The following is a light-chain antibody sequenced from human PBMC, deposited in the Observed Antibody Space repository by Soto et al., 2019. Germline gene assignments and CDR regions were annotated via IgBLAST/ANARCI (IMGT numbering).Light chain of an antibody. V-gene: IGKV3-20*01. CDR3: QHYVTSPLT. CDR2: GAS. CDR1: QTVSGNY. J-gene: IGKJ4*01. Sequence: IVLTQSPGTLSLSPGDRATLSCGASQTVSGNYLAWSQQKPGQVPRLLIYGASSRAIGIPGRFSGSGSGTDFTLTICRLEPEDFAVYYCQHYVTSPLTFGGGTKVDI.